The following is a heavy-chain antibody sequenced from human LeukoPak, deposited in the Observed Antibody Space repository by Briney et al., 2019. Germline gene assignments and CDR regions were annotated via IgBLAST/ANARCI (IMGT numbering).Heavy chain of an antibody. Sequence: PGGSLRLSCAASGFTFSSYGMHWVRQAPGKGLEWVAFMHYDGNIKYYADSVKGRFTISRDISKNTLSLQMSSQRAEDTAVYYCAKDACSGGTCYGGWYCDLWGHGTLVTVSS. D-gene: IGHD2-15*01. V-gene: IGHV3-30*02. J-gene: IGHJ2*01. CDR1: GFTFSSYG. CDR2: MHYDGNIK. CDR3: AKDACSGGTCYGGWYCDL.